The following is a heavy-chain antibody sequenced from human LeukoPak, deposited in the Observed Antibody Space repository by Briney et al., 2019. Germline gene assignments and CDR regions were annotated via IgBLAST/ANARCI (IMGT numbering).Heavy chain of an antibody. V-gene: IGHV3-30-3*01. Sequence: GGSLRLSCAASGFTFSSYAMHWVRQAPGKGLEWVAVISYDGSNKYYADSVKGRFTISRDNSKNTLYLQMNSLGAEDTAVYYCARSVKSGSYDLKGFDYWGQGTLVTVSS. D-gene: IGHD1-26*01. CDR2: ISYDGSNK. J-gene: IGHJ4*02. CDR3: ARSVKSGSYDLKGFDY. CDR1: GFTFSSYA.